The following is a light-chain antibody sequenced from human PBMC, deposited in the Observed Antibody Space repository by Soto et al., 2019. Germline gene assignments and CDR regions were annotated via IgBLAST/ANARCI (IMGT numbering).Light chain of an antibody. J-gene: IGKJ4*01. CDR1: QSVSSY. V-gene: IGKV3-11*01. CDR3: QQRSNWPPLT. CDR2: DAS. Sequence: EIVLTQSPATLSLSPGARATLSCRASQSVSSYLAWYQQKPGQAPRLLIYDASNRATGIPARFSGSGSGTDFTRTISSLGPEDFAVYYCQQRSNWPPLTFCGGTKVEIK.